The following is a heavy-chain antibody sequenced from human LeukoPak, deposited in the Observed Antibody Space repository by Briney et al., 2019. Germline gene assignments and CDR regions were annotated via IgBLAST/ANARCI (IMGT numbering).Heavy chain of an antibody. D-gene: IGHD3-22*01. CDR3: ARDTSRFLYDSSGYYSDY. V-gene: IGHV3-21*01. Sequence: GGSLRLSCAASGFTFSSYSMNWVRQAPGKGLEWVSSISSSSSYIYYADSVKGRFTISRDNAKNSLYLQMNSLRAEDTAVYYCARDTSRFLYDSSGYYSDYWGQGTLVTVSS. J-gene: IGHJ4*02. CDR2: ISSSSSYI. CDR1: GFTFSSYS.